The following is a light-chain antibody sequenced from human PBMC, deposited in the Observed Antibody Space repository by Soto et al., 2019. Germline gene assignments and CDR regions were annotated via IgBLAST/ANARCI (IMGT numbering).Light chain of an antibody. J-gene: IGKJ1*01. V-gene: IGKV4-1*01. CDR3: QQYYSTPRT. Sequence: DIVMTQSPDSLAVSLGERATINCKSSQSVLYSSNNKNYLAWYQQKPGQPPKLLIYWASTRESGVPDRFSGSGSGTDFPLTISSLQAEDVAVYYCQQYYSTPRTFCQGTKVEIK. CDR1: QSVLYSSNNKNY. CDR2: WAS.